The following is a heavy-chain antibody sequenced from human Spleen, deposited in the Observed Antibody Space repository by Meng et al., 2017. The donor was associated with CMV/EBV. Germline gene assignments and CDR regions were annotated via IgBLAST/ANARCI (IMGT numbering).Heavy chain of an antibody. CDR1: GFTVNTNY. Sequence: LSCAASGFTVNTNYMSWVRQAPGKGLEWVSVINSDGSIYYGDPVKGRFTISRDNSKNTLYLQMNSLRPEDSAVYHCARVSKQWLVLFWGHGTLVTVSS. J-gene: IGHJ4*01. D-gene: IGHD6-19*01. V-gene: IGHV3-66*02. CDR2: INSDGSI. CDR3: ARVSKQWLVLF.